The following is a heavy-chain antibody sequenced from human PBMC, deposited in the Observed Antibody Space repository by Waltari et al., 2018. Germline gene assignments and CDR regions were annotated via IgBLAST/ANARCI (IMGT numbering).Heavy chain of an antibody. CDR2: ITPICGTP. CDR1: GGTFSSYA. CDR3: AIVGNVVATMDFYY. D-gene: IGHD5-12*01. Sequence: QVQLVQSGAEVKKPGSSVKVSCKASGGTFSSYAISWVRQAPGQGLEWMGGITPICGTPNMSQKFQGRVTSTAVESTSTAYMELNSLRAEDTAGYYCAIVGNVVATMDFYYWGQGTLVTVAS. V-gene: IGHV1-69*13. J-gene: IGHJ4*02.